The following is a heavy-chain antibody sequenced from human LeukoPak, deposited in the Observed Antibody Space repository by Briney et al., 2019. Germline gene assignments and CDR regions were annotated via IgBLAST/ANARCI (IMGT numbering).Heavy chain of an antibody. J-gene: IGHJ3*02. V-gene: IGHV3-7*01. Sequence: GGSLRLSCAASGFTFSRYSMNWVRQAPGKGLEWVANIKQDGSEKYYVDSVKGRFTISRDNAKNSLYLQMNSLRAEDTAVYYCAREAAVDAFDIWGQGTMVTVSS. CDR2: IKQDGSEK. CDR1: GFTFSRYS. CDR3: AREAAVDAFDI.